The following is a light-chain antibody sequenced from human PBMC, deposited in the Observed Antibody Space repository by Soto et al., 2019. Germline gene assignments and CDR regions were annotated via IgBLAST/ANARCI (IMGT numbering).Light chain of an antibody. CDR1: QSVSSSY. V-gene: IGKV3-20*01. CDR2: GTS. CDR3: QQYNSYSWT. J-gene: IGKJ1*01. Sequence: EIVLTQSPGTLSLSPGERATLSCRASQSVSSSYLAWYQHKPGRAPRLLIDGTSSRATGIPDRFSGSRSGTEFTLTISSLQPDDFATYYCQQYNSYSWTFGQGTKVDI.